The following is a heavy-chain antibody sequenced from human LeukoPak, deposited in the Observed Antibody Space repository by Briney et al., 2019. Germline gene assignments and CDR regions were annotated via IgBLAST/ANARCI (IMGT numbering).Heavy chain of an antibody. Sequence: PGGSLRLSCAASGFTFSSYEMNWVRQAPGKGLEWVSYISSSGSTIYYADSVKGRFTISRDNAKNSLYLQMNSLRAEDTAVYYCARAGVGYYGSGSYLAPDDYWGQGTLVTVSS. CDR1: GFTFSSYE. CDR3: ARAGVGYYGSGSYLAPDDY. D-gene: IGHD3-10*01. J-gene: IGHJ4*02. CDR2: ISSSGSTI. V-gene: IGHV3-48*03.